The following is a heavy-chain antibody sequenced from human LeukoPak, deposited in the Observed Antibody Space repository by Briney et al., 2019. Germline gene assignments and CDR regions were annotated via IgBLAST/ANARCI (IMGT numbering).Heavy chain of an antibody. CDR2: IGIAGDT. Sequence: PGGSLRLSCAASGFTFSSYDMHWVRQATGKGLEWVSAIGIAGDTYYLGSVKGRFTISRDNSKNTLYLQMNSLRAEDTAVYYCAKDPNCSGGSCYSGVFDYWGQGTLITVSS. D-gene: IGHD2-15*01. CDR3: AKDPNCSGGSCYSGVFDY. J-gene: IGHJ4*02. V-gene: IGHV3-13*01. CDR1: GFTFSSYD.